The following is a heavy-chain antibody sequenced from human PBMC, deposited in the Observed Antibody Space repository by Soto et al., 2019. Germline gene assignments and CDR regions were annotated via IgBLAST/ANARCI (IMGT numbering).Heavy chain of an antibody. CDR1: GFTCSRYL. D-gene: IGHD5-12*01. V-gene: IGHV3-7*03. Sequence: GGSLRLSCVGSGFTCSRYLMGWGRQTPGKGLEWVATIKADGTEKYYVDSVKGRFTFSRDNAKTSVYLEMNSLRAEDTAVYYCVTAVRGYNANGDLWGQGTTVTVSS. J-gene: IGHJ6*02. CDR3: VTAVRGYNANGDL. CDR2: IKADGTEK.